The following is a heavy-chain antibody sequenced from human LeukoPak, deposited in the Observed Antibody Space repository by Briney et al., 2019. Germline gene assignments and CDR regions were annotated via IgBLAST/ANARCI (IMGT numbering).Heavy chain of an antibody. D-gene: IGHD3-22*01. CDR1: GGSISSYY. CDR3: ARLDYDSSGYYWWYFDY. J-gene: IGHJ4*02. Sequence: NPSETLSLTCTVSGGSISSYYWSWIRQPPGKGLEWIGYIYYSGSTNYNPSLKSRVTTSVDTSKNQFSLKLSSVTAADTAVYYCARLDYDSSGYYWWYFDYWGQGTLVTVSS. V-gene: IGHV4-59*08. CDR2: IYYSGST.